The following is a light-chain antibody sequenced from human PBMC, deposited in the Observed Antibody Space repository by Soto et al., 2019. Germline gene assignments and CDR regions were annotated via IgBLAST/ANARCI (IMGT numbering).Light chain of an antibody. V-gene: IGKV1-5*01. CDR2: DAS. CDR3: QQYRSYPYT. CDR1: QTTSTW. J-gene: IGKJ2*01. Sequence: DIQMTQFPSTLSASVGDRVTITCRASQTTSTWLAWYQQKPGTAPKLLIYDASSLEGGVPSRFSATGSGTEFTLTISSLQPDDLATYYCQQYRSYPYTFGQGTKVEIK.